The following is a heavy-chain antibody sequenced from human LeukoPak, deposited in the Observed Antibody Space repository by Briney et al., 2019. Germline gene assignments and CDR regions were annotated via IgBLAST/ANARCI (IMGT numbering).Heavy chain of an antibody. CDR3: ARGKGSLEYSSSYGMDV. CDR2: ISYDGSNK. J-gene: IGHJ6*02. D-gene: IGHD6-6*01. Sequence: GRSLRLSCAASGFTFSSYAMHWVRQAPGKGLEWVAVISYDGSNKYYADSVKGRFTISRDNAKNSLYLQMNSLRAEDTAVYYCARGKGSLEYSSSYGMDVWGQGTTVTVSS. V-gene: IGHV3-30-3*01. CDR1: GFTFSSYA.